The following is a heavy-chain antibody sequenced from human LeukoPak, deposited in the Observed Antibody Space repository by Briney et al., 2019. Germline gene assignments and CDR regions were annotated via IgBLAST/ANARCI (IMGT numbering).Heavy chain of an antibody. CDR1: GYTITNSW. CDR3: AKLGQYTSSWYKYDYFDY. J-gene: IGHJ4*02. Sequence: GESLKISCKGSGYTITNSWIGWVRQMPGKGLEWVGSIHLGDSDTKYSPSYQGQVTMSVDTSITTAYLQWSSLKASYSAMYFCAKLGQYTSSWYKYDYFDYWGQGTQVTVSS. CDR2: IHLGDSDT. V-gene: IGHV5-51*01. D-gene: IGHD6-13*01.